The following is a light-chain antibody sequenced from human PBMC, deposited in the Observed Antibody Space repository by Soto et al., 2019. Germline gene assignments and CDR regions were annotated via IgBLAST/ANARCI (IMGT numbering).Light chain of an antibody. Sequence: EIVLTQSPGTLSLSPGERATLSCRASQSVSSSYLAWYQQKPGQAPRLLIYGAYSRATGIADRFSVSGSGTEFALTISRLEPEDFAVYYCQQYGSSLSITFGQGTRLEIK. CDR2: GAY. CDR1: QSVSSSY. J-gene: IGKJ5*01. CDR3: QQYGSSLSIT. V-gene: IGKV3-20*01.